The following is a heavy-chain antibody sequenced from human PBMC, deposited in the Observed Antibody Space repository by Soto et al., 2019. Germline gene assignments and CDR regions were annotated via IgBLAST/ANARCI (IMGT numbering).Heavy chain of an antibody. Sequence: GGSLRLSCEVSGFSVTANYMSWVRQAPGKGLEWVSVIYSGGSTYYIDSVKGRFSISRDISKNTLYLQMNSLRAEDTAVYYCHRYGSWGQGTLVTVSS. CDR2: IYSGGST. V-gene: IGHV3-53*01. J-gene: IGHJ5*02. CDR1: GFSVTANY. CDR3: HRYGS. D-gene: IGHD4-17*01.